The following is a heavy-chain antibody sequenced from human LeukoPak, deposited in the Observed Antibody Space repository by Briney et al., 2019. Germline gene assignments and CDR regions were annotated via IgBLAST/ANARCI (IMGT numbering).Heavy chain of an antibody. D-gene: IGHD2-2*02. CDR2: IIPIFGTA. CDR1: GYTFTGYY. Sequence: ASVKVSCKASGYTFTGYYMHWVRQAPGQGLEWMGGIIPIFGTANYAQKFQGRVTITTDESTSTAYMELSSLRSEDTAVYYCASKDIVVVPAAIPNYYYYMDVWGKGTTVTVSS. CDR3: ASKDIVVVPAAIPNYYYYMDV. V-gene: IGHV1-69*05. J-gene: IGHJ6*03.